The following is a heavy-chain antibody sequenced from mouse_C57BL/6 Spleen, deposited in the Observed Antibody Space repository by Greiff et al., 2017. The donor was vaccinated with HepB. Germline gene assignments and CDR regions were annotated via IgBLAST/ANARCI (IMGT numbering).Heavy chain of an antibody. J-gene: IGHJ2*01. D-gene: IGHD1-1*01. CDR2: IYPGDGDT. V-gene: IGHV1-82*01. CDR1: GYAFSSSW. CDR3: ARSHPYYYGSSYDY. Sequence: QVQLKESGPELVKPGASVKISCKASGYAFSSSWMNWVKQRPGKGLEWIGRIYPGDGDTNYNGKFKGKATLTADKSSSTAYMQLSSLTSEDSAVYFCARSHPYYYGSSYDYWGQGTTLTVSS.